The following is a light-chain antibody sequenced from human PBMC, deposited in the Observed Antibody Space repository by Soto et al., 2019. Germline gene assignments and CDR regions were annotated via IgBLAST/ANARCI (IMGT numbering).Light chain of an antibody. Sequence: QCALIQPASVSGSPGQSITISCTGTISGIGSYDRVSWYQRHPGRAPKLMIYEDTRRPSGISNRFSGSKSGITASLTISGLQAEDEADYYCCSYAGSDIYVVFGGGTKLTVL. CDR2: EDT. J-gene: IGLJ2*01. CDR1: ISGIGSYDR. CDR3: CSYAGSDIYVV. V-gene: IGLV2-23*01.